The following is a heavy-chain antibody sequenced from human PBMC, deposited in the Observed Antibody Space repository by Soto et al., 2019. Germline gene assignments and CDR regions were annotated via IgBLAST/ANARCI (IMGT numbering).Heavy chain of an antibody. Sequence: QVQLVQSGAEVKKPGASVKVSCKASGYTFTSNVIHWVRQAPGQRLEWMGWINAGNSNTLYSQKVQGRVTITRDTSTSTAYMELSSLTSEDTAVYFCARGIHGYYYYGMDVWGQGTTVTVSS. CDR1: GYTFTSNV. CDR3: ARGIHGYYYYGMDV. CDR2: INAGNSNT. V-gene: IGHV1-3*01. J-gene: IGHJ6*02.